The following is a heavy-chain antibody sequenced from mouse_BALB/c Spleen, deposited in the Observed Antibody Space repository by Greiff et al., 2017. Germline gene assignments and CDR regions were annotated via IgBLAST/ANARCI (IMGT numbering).Heavy chain of an antibody. CDR2: ISNGGGST. J-gene: IGHJ4*01. V-gene: IGHV5-12-2*01. Sequence: DVKLVESGGGLVQPGGSRKLSCAASGFTFSSFGMHWVRQTPEKRLEWVAYISNGGGSTYYPDTVKGRFTISRDNDKNTLYLQRSSLKSEDTAMYYCARQRVYYGYDDYAMDYWGQGTSVTVSA. CDR3: ARQRVYYGYDDYAMDY. CDR1: GFTFSSFG. D-gene: IGHD2-2*01.